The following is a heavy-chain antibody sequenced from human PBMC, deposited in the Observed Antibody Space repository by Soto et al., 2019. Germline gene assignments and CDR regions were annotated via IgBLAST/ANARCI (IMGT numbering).Heavy chain of an antibody. D-gene: IGHD3-3*01. J-gene: IGHJ3*02. Sequence: SETLSLTCTVCGGSIRSSRYYWGWIRQPPGKGLQWIGPVFYSGTTFYPPSLKSRVTISVDTSKNQFSLTLSSVTAAYTAVYYSARRLESFYDFWSGSAAFDIFGQRTMVAVSS. CDR3: ARRLESFYDFWSGSAAFDI. V-gene: IGHV4-39*01. CDR1: GGSIRSSRYY. CDR2: VFYSGTT.